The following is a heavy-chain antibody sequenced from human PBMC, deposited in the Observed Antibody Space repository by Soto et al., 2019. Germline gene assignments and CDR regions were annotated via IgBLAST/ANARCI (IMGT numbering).Heavy chain of an antibody. V-gene: IGHV4-34*01. CDR1: GGSFSGYY. CDR2: INHSGST. CDR3: ARGTNFDY. Sequence: KPSETLSLTCAVYGGSFSGYYWSWIRQPPGKGLEWIGEINHSGSTNYNPSLKSRVTISVDTSKNQFSLKLSSVTAADTAVYYCARGTNFDYWGQGTLVTVSS. J-gene: IGHJ4*02.